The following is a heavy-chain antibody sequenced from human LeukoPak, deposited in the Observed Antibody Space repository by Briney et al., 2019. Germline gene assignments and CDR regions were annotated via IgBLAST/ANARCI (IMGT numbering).Heavy chain of an antibody. Sequence: ASVKVSCKASGYTFTGYYMHWVRQAPGQGLEWMGWINPNSGGTNYAQKFQGRVTMTRDTSISTAYMELSRLRSVDTAVYYCARDLSGIAAAGTYLRYYYYYGMDVWGQGTTVTVSS. CDR3: ARDLSGIAAAGTYLRYYYYYGMDV. J-gene: IGHJ6*02. V-gene: IGHV1-2*02. CDR2: INPNSGGT. D-gene: IGHD6-13*01. CDR1: GYTFTGYY.